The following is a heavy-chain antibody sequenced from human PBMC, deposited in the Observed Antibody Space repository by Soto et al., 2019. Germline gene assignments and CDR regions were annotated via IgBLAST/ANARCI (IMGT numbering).Heavy chain of an antibody. V-gene: IGHV4-34*01. J-gene: IGHJ5*02. CDR2: FNHGGST. Sequence: SETLSLTCAVNGGSFSGFYWSWIRQPPGKGLEWIGEFNHGGSTSYNPSLKSRVAISTDTSKSQVSLTLTSVTAADTAIYYCVRSAGSFGGVSYLGAWGQGTPVTVSS. CDR1: GGSFSGFY. D-gene: IGHD3-10*01. CDR3: VRSAGSFGGVSYLGA.